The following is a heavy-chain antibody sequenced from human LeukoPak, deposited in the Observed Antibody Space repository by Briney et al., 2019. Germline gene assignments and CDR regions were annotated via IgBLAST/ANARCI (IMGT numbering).Heavy chain of an antibody. CDR2: ISSSSSTI. Sequence: PGGSLRLSCAASGFTFSSYSMNWVRQAPGKGLEWVSYISSSSSTIYYADSVKGRFTISRDNAKNSLYLQMNSLRAEDTAVYYCARLSYYDYVWGSYRSPTDYWGQGTLVTVSS. J-gene: IGHJ4*02. D-gene: IGHD3-16*02. CDR1: GFTFSSYS. CDR3: ARLSYYDYVWGSYRSPTDY. V-gene: IGHV3-48*01.